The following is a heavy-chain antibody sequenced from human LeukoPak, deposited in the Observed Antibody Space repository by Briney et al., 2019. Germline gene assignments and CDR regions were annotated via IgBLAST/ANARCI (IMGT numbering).Heavy chain of an antibody. J-gene: IGHJ3*02. V-gene: IGHV1-3*01. Sequence: GASVKVSCKASGYPITSYAMYWVRQAPGQRLEWMGWINADNGDTRYSQKLQGRATMTGDTSASTTYMELSSLRSEDTAVYYCASDAFDIWGQGTMVTVSS. CDR3: ASDAFDI. CDR2: INADNGDT. CDR1: GYPITSYA.